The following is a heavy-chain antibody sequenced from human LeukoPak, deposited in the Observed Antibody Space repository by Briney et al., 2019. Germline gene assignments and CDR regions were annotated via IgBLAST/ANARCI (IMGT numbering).Heavy chain of an antibody. CDR3: ARRGGGYVDF. J-gene: IGHJ4*02. D-gene: IGHD2-15*01. Sequence: GESLKISCKGSGYSFATYWIGWVRQMPGKGLEWMGIIYPADSDARYSPSFQGQVTISADKAISTAYLQWGSLKASDTAMYYCARRGGGYVDFWGQGTLVTVSS. V-gene: IGHV5-51*01. CDR2: IYPADSDA. CDR1: GYSFATYW.